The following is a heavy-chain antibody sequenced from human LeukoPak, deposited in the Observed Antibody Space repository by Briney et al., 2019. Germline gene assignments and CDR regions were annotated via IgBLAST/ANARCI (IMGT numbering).Heavy chain of an antibody. CDR3: AKATLFGNALDV. CDR1: GFNFDGYA. V-gene: IGHV3-9*01. Sequence: GGSLRLSCVASGFNFDGYAIHWVRQRPGKGLEWVSGITRNSGRLGYADSVKGRFTISRGNANNSLYLQMNSLRSEDTALYYCAKATLFGNALDVWGQGTTVTVSS. J-gene: IGHJ6*02. D-gene: IGHD3-3*01. CDR2: ITRNSGRL.